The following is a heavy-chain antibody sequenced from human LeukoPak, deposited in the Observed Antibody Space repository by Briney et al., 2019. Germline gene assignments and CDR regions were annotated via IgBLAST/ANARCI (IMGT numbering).Heavy chain of an antibody. CDR3: ARGDAFSGDH. CDR2: IHPEGNEK. J-gene: IGHJ4*02. V-gene: IGHV3-7*04. Sequence: QPGGSLRLSCAASGFTFSNFWMSWVRQAPGRGLEWVANIHPEGNEKYHVESVKGRFTISRDNAKNSLFLQMNGLRVEDTAVYYCARGDAFSGDHWGQGTLVTVSS. CDR1: GFTFSNFW.